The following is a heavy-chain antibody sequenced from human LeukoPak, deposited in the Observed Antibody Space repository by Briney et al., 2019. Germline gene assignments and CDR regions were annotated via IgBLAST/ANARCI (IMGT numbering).Heavy chain of an antibody. J-gene: IGHJ5*02. CDR3: ARDPRIVVVTAIRWFDP. Sequence: ASVKVSCKASGYTFTGYYMHWMRQAPGQGLEWRGWINPNSGGTNYAQKFQGRVTMTRDTSISTAYMELSRLRSDDTAVYYCARDPRIVVVTAIRWFDPWGQGTLVTVPS. D-gene: IGHD2-21*02. CDR2: INPNSGGT. V-gene: IGHV1-2*02. CDR1: GYTFTGYY.